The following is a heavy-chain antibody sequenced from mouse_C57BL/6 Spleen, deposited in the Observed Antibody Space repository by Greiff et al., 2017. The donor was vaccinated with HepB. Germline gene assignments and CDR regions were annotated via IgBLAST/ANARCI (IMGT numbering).Heavy chain of an antibody. CDR1: GYTFTSYW. V-gene: IGHV1-50*01. D-gene: IGHD1-1*01. CDR3: AGYYGSSYQLYWYFDV. J-gene: IGHJ1*03. Sequence: QVQLQQPGAELVKPGASVKLSCKASGYTFTSYWMQWVKQRPGQGLEWIGEIDPSDSYTNYNQKFKGKATLTVDTSSSTAYMQLSSLTSEDSAVYYGAGYYGSSYQLYWYFDVWGTGTTVTVSS. CDR2: IDPSDSYT.